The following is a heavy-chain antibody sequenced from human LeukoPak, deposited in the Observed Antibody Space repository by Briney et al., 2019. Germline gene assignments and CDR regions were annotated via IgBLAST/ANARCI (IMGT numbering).Heavy chain of an antibody. D-gene: IGHD3-10*01. CDR1: GFTFTSYG. Sequence: GGSLRLSCAASGFTFTSYGMHWVRQAPGKGLEWVAVLSYDGSNKYYADSVKGRFTISRDTSKNTLFLQMDSLRAEGTAVYYCAKGRHYYGSGYDAFDIWGQGTMVTVSS. J-gene: IGHJ3*02. CDR2: LSYDGSNK. V-gene: IGHV3-30*18. CDR3: AKGRHYYGSGYDAFDI.